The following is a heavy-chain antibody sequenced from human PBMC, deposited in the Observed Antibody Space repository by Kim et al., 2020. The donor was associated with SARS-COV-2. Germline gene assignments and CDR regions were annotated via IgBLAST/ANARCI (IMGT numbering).Heavy chain of an antibody. CDR1: GGSISGSY. CDR3: ARLNGHLYEEFDP. V-gene: IGHV4-59*01. Sequence: SETLSLTCTVSGGSISGSYWSWIRQPPGKGLEWIGYIYYSGSTYYSPSLRSRVTMSVDTSKNQFSLQLNSVTAADTALYYCARLNGHLYEEFDPCGQGTLVTVSS. CDR2: IYYSGST. J-gene: IGHJ5*02. D-gene: IGHD3-16*01.